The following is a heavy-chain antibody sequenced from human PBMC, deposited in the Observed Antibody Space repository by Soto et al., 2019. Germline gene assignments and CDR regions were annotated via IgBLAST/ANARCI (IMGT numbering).Heavy chain of an antibody. J-gene: IGHJ5*02. Sequence: PGGSLRLSCAASGFTFSSYSMNWVRQAPGKGLEWVSYISNSSSTIYYADSVKGRFTISRDNSQNSVYLEMNSLRVDDTAAYYCVSLAVQYSNWLLAIDTWGQGTPVTVSS. CDR3: VSLAVQYSNWLLAIDT. CDR2: ISNSSSTI. D-gene: IGHD7-27*01. CDR1: GFTFSSYS. V-gene: IGHV3-48*04.